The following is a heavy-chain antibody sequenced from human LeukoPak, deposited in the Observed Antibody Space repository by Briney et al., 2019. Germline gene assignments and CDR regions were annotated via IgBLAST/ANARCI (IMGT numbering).Heavy chain of an antibody. CDR1: GGSISNYY. Sequence: PSETLSLTCTVSGGSISNYYWSWIRQPPGKGLEWIGYIYYSGNTNYKPSLKSRVIISVDMSKNQFSLKLSSVTAADTAVYYCARTPYYYDSSGFSYYFDYWGQGTLVTISS. CDR3: ARTPYYYDSSGFSYYFDY. V-gene: IGHV4-59*01. CDR2: IYYSGNT. J-gene: IGHJ4*02. D-gene: IGHD3-22*01.